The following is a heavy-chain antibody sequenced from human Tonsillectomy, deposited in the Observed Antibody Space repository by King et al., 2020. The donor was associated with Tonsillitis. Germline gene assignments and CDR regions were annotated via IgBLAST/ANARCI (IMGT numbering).Heavy chain of an antibody. CDR3: ARDSDYDILTGYDY. CDR2: ISSSSSYI. Sequence: VQLVESGGGLVKPGGSQRLSCAASGFIFNYYTMNWVRQAPGQGLEWVSSISSSSSYIYYADSVKGRFTISRDNAKNSLYLQMNSLRVEDTAVYYCARDSDYDILTGYDYWGQGTLVTVSS. CDR1: GFIFNYYT. J-gene: IGHJ4*02. V-gene: IGHV3-21*01. D-gene: IGHD3-9*01.